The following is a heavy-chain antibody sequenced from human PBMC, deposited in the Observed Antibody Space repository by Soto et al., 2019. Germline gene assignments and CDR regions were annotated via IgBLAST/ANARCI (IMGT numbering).Heavy chain of an antibody. CDR2: LIIGVDST. CDR3: AKSRPAIRARGLGGFDM. Sequence: PGGSLRLSCAASGFSFARYGMSWVRQAPGKGLEWVSSLIIGVDSTYYADSAKGRFTISRDNSNNTLYLQMNSLGAEDTAIYYCAKSRPAIRARGLGGFDMWGQGTMVTVSS. D-gene: IGHD2-21*01. CDR1: GFSFARYG. V-gene: IGHV3-23*01. J-gene: IGHJ3*02.